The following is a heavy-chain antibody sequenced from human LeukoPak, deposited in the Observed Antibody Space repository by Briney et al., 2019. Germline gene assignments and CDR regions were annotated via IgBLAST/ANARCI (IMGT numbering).Heavy chain of an antibody. CDR2: IYYSGST. CDR1: GGSISSYY. Sequence: SETLSLTCTVSGGSISSYYWSWIRQPPGKGLEWIGYIYYSGSTYYNPSLKSRVTISVDTSKNQFSLKLSAVTAADTAVYYCARVPFYDGSGSYYFDYWGQGTLVTVSS. J-gene: IGHJ4*02. V-gene: IGHV4-30-4*08. CDR3: ARVPFYDGSGSYYFDY. D-gene: IGHD3-22*01.